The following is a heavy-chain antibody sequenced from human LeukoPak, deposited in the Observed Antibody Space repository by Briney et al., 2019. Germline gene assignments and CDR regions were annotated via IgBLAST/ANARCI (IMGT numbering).Heavy chain of an antibody. V-gene: IGHV3-48*01. D-gene: IGHD1-1*01. CDR3: ARGIGTGRQPFDY. CDR1: GFTFSGYG. J-gene: IGHJ4*02. Sequence: GGSLRLSCAASGFTFSGYGMNWVRQAPGKGLEWVSYISSLGTTIYYADSVKGRFTISRDNAKNSLYLQMNSLRAEDTAVYYCARGIGTGRQPFDYWGQGTLVTVSS. CDR2: ISSLGTTI.